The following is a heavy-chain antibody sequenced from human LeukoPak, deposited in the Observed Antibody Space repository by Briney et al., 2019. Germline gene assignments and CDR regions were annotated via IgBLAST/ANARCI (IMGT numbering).Heavy chain of an antibody. CDR3: ARGGWSLDY. J-gene: IGHJ4*02. D-gene: IGHD6-19*01. CDR1: GASISSHY. CDR2: IHNSGRA. Sequence: PSETPSLTCTVSGASISSHYWSWIRQPPGKGLEWIGYIHNSGRANYNASLKSRVTMPVDTSKNQFSLKLTSVTAADTAVYYCARGGWSLDYWGQGTLVSVSS. V-gene: IGHV4-59*11.